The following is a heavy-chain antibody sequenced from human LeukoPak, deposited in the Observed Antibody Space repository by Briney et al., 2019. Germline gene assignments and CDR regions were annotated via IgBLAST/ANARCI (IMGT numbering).Heavy chain of an antibody. J-gene: IGHJ4*02. CDR2: ISAYNGNT. Sequence: ASVKVSCKASGYTFTSYYMHWVRQAPGQGLEWMGWISAYNGNTNYAQKLQGRVTMTTDTSTSTAYMELRSLRSDDTAVYYCARAPYYDFWSGYSKYYFDYWGQGTLVTVSS. CDR1: GYTFTSYY. D-gene: IGHD3-3*01. V-gene: IGHV1-18*04. CDR3: ARAPYYDFWSGYSKYYFDY.